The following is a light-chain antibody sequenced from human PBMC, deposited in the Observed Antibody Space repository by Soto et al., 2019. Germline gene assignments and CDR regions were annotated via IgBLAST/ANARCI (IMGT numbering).Light chain of an antibody. Sequence: QSALTQPASVSGSPGQSITISCTGTSSDVGNYNLVSWYQQHPGKAPKVMIYEVSKRPSGVSICFSGSKSGNTASLTISGLQAEDEADYYCCSYAGSSFVFGTGTKLTVL. J-gene: IGLJ1*01. CDR1: SSDVGNYNL. CDR3: CSYAGSSFV. V-gene: IGLV2-23*02. CDR2: EVS.